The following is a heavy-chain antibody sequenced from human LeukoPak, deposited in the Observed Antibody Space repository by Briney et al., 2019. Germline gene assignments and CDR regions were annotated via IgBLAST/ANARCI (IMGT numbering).Heavy chain of an antibody. CDR3: ARYGANYHYYFDY. V-gene: IGHV5-51*01. J-gene: IGHJ4*02. Sequence: GESLKISCKGSGYSFTNYWIGWVRQVPGKGLEWMGLIYPDDSETRYSPSYQGQVTISADKSISTAYLHWSSLQASDSAMYYCARYGANYHYYFDYWGQGTLVTVSS. D-gene: IGHD4/OR15-4a*01. CDR1: GYSFTNYW. CDR2: IYPDDSET.